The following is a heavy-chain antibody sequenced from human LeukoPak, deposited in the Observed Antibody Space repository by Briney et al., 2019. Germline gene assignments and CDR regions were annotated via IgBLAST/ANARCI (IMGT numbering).Heavy chain of an antibody. CDR3: ASSPRAPHFYDSSGTPGGY. V-gene: IGHV4-34*01. J-gene: IGHJ4*02. CDR1: GGSFSGYY. CDR2: INHSGST. Sequence: PSETLSLTCAVYGGSFSGYYWSWIRQPPGKGLEWIGEINHSGSTNYNPSLKSRVTISVDTSKNQFSLKLSSVTAPDTAVYYCASSPRAPHFYDSSGTPGGYWGQGTLVTVSS. D-gene: IGHD3-22*01.